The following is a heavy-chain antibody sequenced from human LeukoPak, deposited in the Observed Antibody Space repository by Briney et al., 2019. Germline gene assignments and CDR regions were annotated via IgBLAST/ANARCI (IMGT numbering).Heavy chain of an antibody. D-gene: IGHD1-26*01. V-gene: IGHV3-21*04. J-gene: IGHJ4*02. CDR1: AFSLNAYN. Sequence: PGGSLRLSCAASAFSLNAYNMNWVRQAPGKGLEWVSSISYTGTYIYYADSVKGRFTISRDNAQNSLYLQMNSLRAEDTDIYYCVRDRGTYRPIDYWGQGTLVTVSS. CDR2: ISYTGTYI. CDR3: VRDRGTYRPIDY.